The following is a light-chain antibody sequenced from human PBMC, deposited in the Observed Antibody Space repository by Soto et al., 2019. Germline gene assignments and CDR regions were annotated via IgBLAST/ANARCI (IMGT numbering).Light chain of an antibody. J-gene: IGKJ1*01. CDR1: QSVGSTY. CDR2: GAS. V-gene: IGKV3-20*01. CDR3: QQYGTSPWT. Sequence: EIVLTQSPGTLSLSPGERATLSCRTSQSVGSTYLAWYQQKPGQAPRLLFYGASSRATGIPDRFSGSGSGTDFTLTISILEPEDFALYYCQQYGTSPWTFGQGTKVEIK.